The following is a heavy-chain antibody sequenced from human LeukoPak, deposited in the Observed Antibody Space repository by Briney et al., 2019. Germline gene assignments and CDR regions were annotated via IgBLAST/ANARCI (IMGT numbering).Heavy chain of an antibody. Sequence: KPSETLSLTCTVSGGSMSSYYWSWMRQPPGKGLEWIANIYYTGSSNNKPSLRSRVTISVDTSKNQFSLTLSSVTAADTAVYYCARRSTLENFFDYWGQGTLVTVSS. D-gene: IGHD6-6*01. CDR1: GGSMSSYY. CDR2: IYYTGSS. V-gene: IGHV4-59*08. J-gene: IGHJ4*02. CDR3: ARRSTLENFFDY.